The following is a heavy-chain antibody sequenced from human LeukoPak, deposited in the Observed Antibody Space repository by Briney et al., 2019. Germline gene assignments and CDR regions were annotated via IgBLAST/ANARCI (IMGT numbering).Heavy chain of an antibody. J-gene: IGHJ4*02. D-gene: IGHD3-22*01. CDR3: ASHLRVDRSEYYALDN. CDR1: GGSISSYY. CDR2: IYYSGST. Sequence: SETLSLTCTVSGGSISSYYWSWIRQPPGKGLEWIGYIYYSGSTNYNPPLKSRVTISVDTSKNQFSLKLSSVTAADTAVYYCASHLRVDRSEYYALDNWGQGTLVTVSS. V-gene: IGHV4-59*08.